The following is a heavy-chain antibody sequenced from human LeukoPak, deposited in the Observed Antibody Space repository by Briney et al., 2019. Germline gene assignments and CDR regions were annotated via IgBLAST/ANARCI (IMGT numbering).Heavy chain of an antibody. V-gene: IGHV3-48*04. Sequence: GGSLRLSCAASGFIFSSYGMSWIRQAPGKGLEWVSYISSSGSTIYYADSVKGRFTISRDNAKNSLYLQMNSLRAEDTAVYYCARCDSSGYYLDYYYYMDVWGKGTTVTVSS. CDR2: ISSSGSTI. D-gene: IGHD3-22*01. CDR3: ARCDSSGYYLDYYYYMDV. CDR1: GFIFSSYG. J-gene: IGHJ6*03.